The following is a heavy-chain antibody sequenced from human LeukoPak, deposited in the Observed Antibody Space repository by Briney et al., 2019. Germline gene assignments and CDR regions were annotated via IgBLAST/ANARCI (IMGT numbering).Heavy chain of an antibody. V-gene: IGHV4-30-4*08. J-gene: IGHJ6*03. CDR2: IYYSGST. CDR1: GGSISSGDYY. D-gene: IGHD3-10*01. CDR3: ARVPDRGYHYYYMDV. Sequence: SETLSLTCTVSGGSISSGDYYWSWIRQPPGKGLEWIGYIYYSGSTYYNPSLKSRVTISVDTSKNQLSLKLSSVTAADTAVYYCARVPDRGYHYYYMDVWGKGTTVTVSS.